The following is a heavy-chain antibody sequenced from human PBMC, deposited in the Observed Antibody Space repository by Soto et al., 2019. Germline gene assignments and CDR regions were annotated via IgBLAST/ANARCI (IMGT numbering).Heavy chain of an antibody. D-gene: IGHD2-15*01. V-gene: IGHV4-34*01. CDR1: GGSFSGYY. CDR2: INHSGST. J-gene: IGHJ5*02. CDR3: ATRPLGYCSGGSCYSAWFDP. Sequence: SETLSLTCAVYGGSFSGYYWSWIRQPPGKGLEWIGEINHSGSTNYNPALKIRVTISVDTSKNQFSLKLSSVTAADTAVYYCATRPLGYCSGGSCYSAWFDPWGQGTLVTVSS.